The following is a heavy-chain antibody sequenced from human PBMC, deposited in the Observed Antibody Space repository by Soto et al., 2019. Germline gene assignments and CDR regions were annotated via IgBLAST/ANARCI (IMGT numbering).Heavy chain of an antibody. CDR1: GFTFNDYA. Sequence: GGSLRLSCAASGFTFNDYAMHWVRQAPGKGLEWVSGISWNSDTIAYADSVKGRFTISRDNAKNSLYLQMNSLRAEDTALYYCAKDTYGSSSPSPYYFDYWGQGTLVTVSS. V-gene: IGHV3-9*01. D-gene: IGHD6-6*01. CDR2: ISWNSDTI. J-gene: IGHJ4*02. CDR3: AKDTYGSSSPSPYYFDY.